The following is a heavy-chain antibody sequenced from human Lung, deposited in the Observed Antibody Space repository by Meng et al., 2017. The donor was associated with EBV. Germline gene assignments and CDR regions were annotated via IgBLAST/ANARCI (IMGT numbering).Heavy chain of an antibody. D-gene: IGHD2-15*01. CDR2: INHSGST. Sequence: QVDLQESGHRLLNPSETLSLTCAFYGGSFSGYYWSWIRQPPGKGLEWIGEINHSGSTNYNPSLKSRVTISVDTSKNQFSLKLSSVTAADTAVYYCAVTRYCSGGSCFDYWGQGTLVTVSS. V-gene: IGHV4-34*01. CDR3: AVTRYCSGGSCFDY. J-gene: IGHJ4*02. CDR1: GGSFSGYY.